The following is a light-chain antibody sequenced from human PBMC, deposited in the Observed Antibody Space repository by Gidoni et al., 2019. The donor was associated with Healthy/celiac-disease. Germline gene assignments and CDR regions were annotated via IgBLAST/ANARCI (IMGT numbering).Light chain of an antibody. Sequence: QSALTQPPSASGSPGQSVTISCTGTSSDVGAYKYVSWYQQHPGKVPKLMIYEVSKRPSGVPDRFSGSKSGNTASLTVSGLLAEDEADYYCSSYAGSNNWVFGGGTKVTVL. CDR3: SSYAGSNNWV. V-gene: IGLV2-8*01. CDR1: SSDVGAYKY. J-gene: IGLJ3*02. CDR2: EVS.